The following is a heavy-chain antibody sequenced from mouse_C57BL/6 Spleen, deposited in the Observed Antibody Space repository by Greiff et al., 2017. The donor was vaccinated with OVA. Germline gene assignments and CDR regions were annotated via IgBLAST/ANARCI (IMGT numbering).Heavy chain of an antibody. CDR2: IYPGDGDT. D-gene: IGHD3-2*02. Sequence: VQLQQSGAELVKPGASVKISCKASGYAFSSYWMNWVKQRPGKGLEWIGQIYPGDGDTNYNGKFKGKATLTADKSSSTAYMQLSSLTSEDSAVYYCALMAAQATWFAYWGQGTLVTVSA. J-gene: IGHJ3*01. CDR3: ALMAAQATWFAY. CDR1: GYAFSSYW. V-gene: IGHV1-80*01.